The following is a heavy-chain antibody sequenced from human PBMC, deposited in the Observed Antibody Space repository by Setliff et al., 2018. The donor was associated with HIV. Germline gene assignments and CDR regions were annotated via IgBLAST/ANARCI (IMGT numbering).Heavy chain of an antibody. CDR1: GDSISSGGYY. D-gene: IGHD1-26*01. CDR3: AGGPGTTSIDY. CDR2: IYYSGST. V-gene: IGHV4-31*03. Sequence: PSETLSLTCTVSGDSISSGGYYWSWIRQFPGKGLEWIGYIYYSGSTYYNPSLQSRLTMSVDTSKNQFSLRLRSVTAADTAVYYCAGGPGTTSIDYWAQGTLVTVSS. J-gene: IGHJ4*02.